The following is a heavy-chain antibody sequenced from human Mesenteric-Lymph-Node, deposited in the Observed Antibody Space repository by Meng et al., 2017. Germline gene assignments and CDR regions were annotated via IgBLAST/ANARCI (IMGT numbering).Heavy chain of an antibody. D-gene: IGHD4-17*01. J-gene: IGHJ1*01. CDR3: TDGRLL. CDR2: IKSKACGGTT. Sequence: EVAVSGGGLVKPGGSLRLSCAASGFTFSSAWMSWVRQAPGKGLEWVGHIKSKACGGTTDYAAPVKDTFTISRDDSKTTVYLQMNSMKTEDTAVYYCTDGRLLWGQGTLVTVSS. V-gene: IGHV3-15*01. CDR1: GFTFSSAW.